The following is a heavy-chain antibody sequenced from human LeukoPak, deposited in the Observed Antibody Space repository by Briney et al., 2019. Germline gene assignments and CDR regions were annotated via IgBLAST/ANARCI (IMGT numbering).Heavy chain of an antibody. V-gene: IGHV4-4*07. D-gene: IGHD4-17*01. CDR3: ARDIVYLIDEDYG. CDR2: IHTNGSA. J-gene: IGHJ4*02. CDR1: GSSFNTYY. Sequence: SETLSLTCSVSGSSFNTYYWSWIRQPAGKALEWIGRIHTNGSADYSPSLQSRVTISVDMSKKEFSLKLTSVTAADTAVYYCARDIVYLIDEDYGWGQGILVTVSS.